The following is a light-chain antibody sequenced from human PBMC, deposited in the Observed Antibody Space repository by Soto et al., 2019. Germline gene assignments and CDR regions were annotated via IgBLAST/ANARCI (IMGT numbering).Light chain of an antibody. V-gene: IGKV1-12*01. J-gene: IGKJ4*01. CDR2: AAS. Sequence: DIQMTQSPSSLSASVGDRVIISCRASQSIRGWLAWYQQKPGKAPKLLIYAASRLQSGVPSRFSGSGSGTDFTLTISSLQSEDFATYYCQQTNSFPLTFGGGTKVDI. CDR3: QQTNSFPLT. CDR1: QSIRGW.